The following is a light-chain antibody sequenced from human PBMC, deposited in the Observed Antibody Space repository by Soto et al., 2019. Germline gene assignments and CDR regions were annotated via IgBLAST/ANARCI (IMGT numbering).Light chain of an antibody. Sequence: IVMTQSPATLSVSPGERATLSCRAGQSIDNKLAWYQQRPGQAPRLLIYGASIRATGIPARFSGSGSGTEFTLTISGLQSEDFGVYYCQQYKDWRTFGQGTNVEIK. CDR1: QSIDNK. V-gene: IGKV3-15*01. J-gene: IGKJ1*01. CDR3: QQYKDWRT. CDR2: GAS.